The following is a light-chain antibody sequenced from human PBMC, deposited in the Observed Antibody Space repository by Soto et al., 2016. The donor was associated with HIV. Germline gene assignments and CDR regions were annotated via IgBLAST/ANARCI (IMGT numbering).Light chain of an antibody. CDR1: QSISTW. V-gene: IGKV1-5*03. CDR3: QQTDSFPFT. J-gene: IGKJ3*01. Sequence: DIQMTQSPSTLSASVGDRVTITCRASQSISTWLAWYQQRPDKPPKLLIYKASTLENGVPSRFSGSASGGTGTDFTLTIDSLQPEDFATYYCQQTDSFPFTFGPGTKVNV. CDR2: KAS.